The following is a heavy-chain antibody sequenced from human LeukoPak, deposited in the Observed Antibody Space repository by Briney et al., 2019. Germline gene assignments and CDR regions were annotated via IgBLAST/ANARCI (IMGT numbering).Heavy chain of an antibody. CDR1: GGSISSGGYY. V-gene: IGHV4-39*07. CDR3: ARDRTYYDSSGYYLYYFDY. Sequence: SQTLSLTCTVSGGSISSGGYYWGWIRQPPGKGLEWIGSIYYSGSTYYNPSLKSRVTISADTSKNQFSLKLSSVTAADTAVYYCARDRTYYDSSGYYLYYFDYWGQGTLVTVSS. D-gene: IGHD3-22*01. CDR2: IYYSGST. J-gene: IGHJ4*02.